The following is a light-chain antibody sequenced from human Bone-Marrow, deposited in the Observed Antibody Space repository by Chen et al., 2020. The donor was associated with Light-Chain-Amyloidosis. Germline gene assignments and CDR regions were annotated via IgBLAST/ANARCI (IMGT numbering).Light chain of an antibody. CDR1: SIDVGGYNY. CDR2: DVS. CDR3: CSYAGSYTYYV. J-gene: IGLJ1*01. Sequence: QSALTQPRSVSGSPGQSVTISCTGNSIDVGGYNYVSWNQQHPGKAPKVMIYDVSKRPSGVPDRFSGSKSGNTASLTISGLQAEDEADYYCCSYAGSYTYYVFGSGTKVTVL. V-gene: IGLV2-11*01.